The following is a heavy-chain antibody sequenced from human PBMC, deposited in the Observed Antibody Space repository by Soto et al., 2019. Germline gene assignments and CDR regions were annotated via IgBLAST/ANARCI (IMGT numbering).Heavy chain of an antibody. CDR2: ISGFNGNT. V-gene: IGHV1-18*01. D-gene: IGHD3-16*01. Sequence: ASVKVSCKASGYTFNFYGITWVRQAPGQGLEWMGWISGFNGNTNYAADLQGRVTMTTDTSMSTAYMELRGLRSVDTAVYYCARIGVSSGHESPDFDSWGQGTLVTVSS. CDR1: GYTFNFYG. J-gene: IGHJ4*02. CDR3: ARIGVSSGHESPDFDS.